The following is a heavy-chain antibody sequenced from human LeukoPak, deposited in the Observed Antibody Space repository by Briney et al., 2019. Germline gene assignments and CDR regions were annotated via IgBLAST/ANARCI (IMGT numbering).Heavy chain of an antibody. Sequence: SETLSLTCTVSGGSISSSSYYWGWIRQPPGKGLEWIGSIYYSGSTYYNPSLKSRVTISVDTSRNQFSLKLSSVTAAATAGYYCAREGLWYYDTRTDAFDIWGQGTMVTVSS. CDR3: AREGLWYYDTRTDAFDI. V-gene: IGHV4-39*07. D-gene: IGHD3-22*01. CDR2: IYYSGST. J-gene: IGHJ3*02. CDR1: GGSISSSSYY.